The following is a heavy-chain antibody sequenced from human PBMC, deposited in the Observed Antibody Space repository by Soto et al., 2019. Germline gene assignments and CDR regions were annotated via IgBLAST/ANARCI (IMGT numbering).Heavy chain of an antibody. CDR1: GYTFTSYG. D-gene: IGHD3-3*01. Sequence: ASVKVSCKASGYTFTSYGISWVRQAPGQGLEWMGWISAYNGNTNYAQKLQGRVTMTTDTSTSTAYMELRSLRSDDTAVYYCASVRFLEWLLDYWGQGTLVTVSS. J-gene: IGHJ4*02. CDR2: ISAYNGNT. V-gene: IGHV1-18*04. CDR3: ASVRFLEWLLDY.